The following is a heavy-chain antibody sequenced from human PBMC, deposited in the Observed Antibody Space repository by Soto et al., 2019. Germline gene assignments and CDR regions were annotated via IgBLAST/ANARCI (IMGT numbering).Heavy chain of an antibody. Sequence: GGSLRLSCAASGFTLSSYSMNWVRQAPGKGLEWVSYISSSSTIYYADSVKGRFTISRDNAKNSLYLQMNSLRAEDTAEYYCARLETYIAAADYWGQGTLVTISS. CDR3: ARLETYIAAADY. CDR1: GFTLSSYS. V-gene: IGHV3-48*01. J-gene: IGHJ4*02. CDR2: ISSSSTI. D-gene: IGHD6-13*01.